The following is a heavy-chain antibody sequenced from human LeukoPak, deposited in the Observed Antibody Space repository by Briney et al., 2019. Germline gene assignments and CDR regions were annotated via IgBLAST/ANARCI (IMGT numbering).Heavy chain of an antibody. J-gene: IGHJ4*02. CDR1: GFTFSSYG. V-gene: IGHV3-23*01. CDR3: AKDLSHYYGSGNFDY. D-gene: IGHD3-10*01. CDR2: ISGSGGST. Sequence: GGSLRLSCAASGFTFSSYGMSWVRQAPGKGLEWVSAISGSGGSTYYADSVKGRFTISRDNSKNTLYLQVNSLRAEDTAVYYCAKDLSHYYGSGNFDYWGQGTLVTVSS.